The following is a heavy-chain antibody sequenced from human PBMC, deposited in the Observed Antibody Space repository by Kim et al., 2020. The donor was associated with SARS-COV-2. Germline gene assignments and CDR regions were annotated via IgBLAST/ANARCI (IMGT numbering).Heavy chain of an antibody. V-gene: IGHV1-46*01. Sequence: ASVKVSCKASGYTFTSYYMHWVRQAPGQGLEWMGIINPSGGSTSYAQKFQGRVTMTRDTSTSTVYMELSSLRSEDTAVYYCARGRFGVVLLWFGDTVDYWGQGTLVTVSS. CDR2: INPSGGST. CDR1: GYTFTSYY. D-gene: IGHD3-10*01. CDR3: ARGRFGVVLLWFGDTVDY. J-gene: IGHJ4*02.